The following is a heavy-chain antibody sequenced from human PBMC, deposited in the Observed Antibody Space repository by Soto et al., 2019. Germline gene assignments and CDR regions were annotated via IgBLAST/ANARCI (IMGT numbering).Heavy chain of an antibody. CDR3: ARGRYGDY. CDR2: ISAHNGNT. CDR1: GYGFTTYG. Sequence: QVHLVQSGAEVKKPGASVKVSCKGSGYGFTTYGITWVRQAPGQGLEWMAWISAHNGNTNYAQKLQGRVTVTRDTSTRTAYMELRGLRSDDTAVYYCARGRYGDYWGQGARVTVSS. V-gene: IGHV1-18*01. D-gene: IGHD1-1*01. J-gene: IGHJ4*02.